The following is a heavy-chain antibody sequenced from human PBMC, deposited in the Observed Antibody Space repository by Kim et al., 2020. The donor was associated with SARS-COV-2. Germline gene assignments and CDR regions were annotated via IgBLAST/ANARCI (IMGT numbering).Heavy chain of an antibody. V-gene: IGHV4-59*01. D-gene: IGHD3-9*01. CDR3: ARVSPKSVLRYFDWPVGLDAFDI. CDR1: GGSISSYY. CDR2: IYYSGST. J-gene: IGHJ3*02. Sequence: SETLSLTCTVSGGSISSYYWSWIRQPPGKGLEWIGYIYYSGSTNYNPSLKSRVTISVDTSKNQFSLKLSSVTAADTAVYYCARVSPKSVLRYFDWPVGLDAFDIWGQGTMVTVSS.